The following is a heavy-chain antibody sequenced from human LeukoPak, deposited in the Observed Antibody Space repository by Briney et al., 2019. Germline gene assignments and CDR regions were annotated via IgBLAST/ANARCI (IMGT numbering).Heavy chain of an antibody. Sequence: ASVKVSCKASGGTFSSYAISWVRQAPGQGLEWMGGIIPIFGTANYAQKFQGRVTITADESTSTAYMELSSLRSEDTAVYYCAREAGYCSGGSCYSRKVEASDIWGQGTMVTVSS. CDR3: AREAGYCSGGSCYSRKVEASDI. D-gene: IGHD2-15*01. V-gene: IGHV1-69*13. CDR2: IIPIFGTA. J-gene: IGHJ3*02. CDR1: GGTFSSYA.